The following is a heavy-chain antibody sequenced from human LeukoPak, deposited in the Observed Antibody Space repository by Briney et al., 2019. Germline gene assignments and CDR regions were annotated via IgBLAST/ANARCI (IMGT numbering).Heavy chain of an antibody. D-gene: IGHD3-3*01. V-gene: IGHV4-4*07. CDR1: GGSISSYY. Sequence: SETLSLTCTVSGGSISSYYWSWIRQPAGKGLEWIGRIYTSGSTNYNPSLKSRVTMSVDTSKNQFSLKLSSVTAADTAVYYCASRYYDFWSGYSYFDYWGQGTLVTVSS. CDR3: ASRYYDFWSGYSYFDY. J-gene: IGHJ4*02. CDR2: IYTSGST.